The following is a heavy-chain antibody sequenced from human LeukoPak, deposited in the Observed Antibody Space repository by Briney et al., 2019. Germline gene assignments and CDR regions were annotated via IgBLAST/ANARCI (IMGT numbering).Heavy chain of an antibody. CDR1: GYTFTGYY. CDR2: INPNSGGT. Sequence: ASVKVSCKASGYTFTGYYMHWVRQAPGQGLEWMGWINPNSGGTNYAQKFQGGVTMTRDTSITTAYMELSRLRSDDTAVYYCARGGVVVVAHKFDPWGQGTLVTVSS. D-gene: IGHD2-15*01. V-gene: IGHV1-2*02. J-gene: IGHJ5*02. CDR3: ARGGVVVVAHKFDP.